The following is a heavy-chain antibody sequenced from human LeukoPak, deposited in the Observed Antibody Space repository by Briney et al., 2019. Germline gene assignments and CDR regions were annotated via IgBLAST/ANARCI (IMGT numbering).Heavy chain of an antibody. CDR3: ASSSVAGNSLFDY. CDR2: IYSGGST. Sequence: GGSLRLSCAASGFTVCSNYMSWVRQAPGKGLEWVSVIYSGGSTYYADSVKGRFTISRDNSKNTLYLQMNSLRAEDTAVYYCASSSVAGNSLFDYWGQGTLVTVSS. D-gene: IGHD6-19*01. V-gene: IGHV3-53*01. J-gene: IGHJ4*02. CDR1: GFTVCSNY.